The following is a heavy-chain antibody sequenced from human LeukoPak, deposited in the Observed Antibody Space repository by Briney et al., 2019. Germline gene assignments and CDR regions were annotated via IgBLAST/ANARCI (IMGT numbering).Heavy chain of an antibody. Sequence: GGSLRLSCAASGFSLSNYGLHWVRQGPGKGLEWLAVINYDGSNRYYADSVKGRFTISKDSSENTLYLQMNSLRDDDTAMYYCARWGGTRQFYFDYWGQGTMATVSS. CDR3: ARWGGTRQFYFDY. CDR1: GFSLSNYG. J-gene: IGHJ4*02. D-gene: IGHD3-16*01. CDR2: INYDGSNR. V-gene: IGHV3-33*01.